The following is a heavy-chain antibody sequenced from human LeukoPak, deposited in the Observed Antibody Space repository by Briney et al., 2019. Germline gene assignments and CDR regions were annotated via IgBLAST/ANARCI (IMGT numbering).Heavy chain of an antibody. CDR1: GGSISSYY. CDR3: AATKVSHAFDI. CDR2: IYYSGST. Sequence: SETLSLTCTVSGGSISSYYWSWIRQPPGKGLEWIGYIYYSGSTNYNPSLQSRVTMSIDTSKNQFSLKLSSVTAADTAVYYCAATKVSHAFDIWGQGTMVTVSS. J-gene: IGHJ3*02. V-gene: IGHV4-59*08.